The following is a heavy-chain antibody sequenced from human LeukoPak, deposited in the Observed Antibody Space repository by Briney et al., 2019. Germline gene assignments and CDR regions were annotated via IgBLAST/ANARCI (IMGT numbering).Heavy chain of an antibody. CDR2: IYYSGST. Sequence: XTVXXGSXXXYYWSWIRQPPGKGLEWIGYIYYSGSTNYNPSLKSRVTISVDTSKNQFSLKLSSVTAADTAVYYCARDRRVNYYDSSGTFDYWGQGTLVTVSS. J-gene: IGHJ4*02. V-gene: IGHV4-59*01. D-gene: IGHD3-22*01. CDR1: XGSXXXYY. CDR3: ARDRRVNYYDSSGTFDY.